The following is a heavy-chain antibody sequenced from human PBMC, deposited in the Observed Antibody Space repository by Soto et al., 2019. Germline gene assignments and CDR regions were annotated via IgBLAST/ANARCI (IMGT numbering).Heavy chain of an antibody. J-gene: IGHJ3*02. V-gene: IGHV1-18*01. CDR2: ISAYNGNT. CDR3: ARGGYYDSSGYYSAFDI. Sequence: ASVKVSCKASDYTFTSYGISWVRQAPGQGLEWMGWISAYNGNTNYAQKLQGRVTMTTDTSTSTAYMELRSLRSDDTAVYYCARGGYYDSSGYYSAFDIWGQGTMVTVSS. CDR1: DYTFTSYG. D-gene: IGHD3-22*01.